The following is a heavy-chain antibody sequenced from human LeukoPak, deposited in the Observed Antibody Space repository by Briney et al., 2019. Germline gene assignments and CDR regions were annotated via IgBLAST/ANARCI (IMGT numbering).Heavy chain of an antibody. Sequence: GGSLRLSCVASGFTFSAYTMNWVRQAPGKGLEWASFISSSSTYIYYADSLKGRFTISRDNAKNSLYLQMNSLRAEDTAVYYCARDDPRWGTSGDYWGQGTLVTVSS. CDR2: ISSSSTYI. J-gene: IGHJ4*02. D-gene: IGHD7-27*01. CDR3: ARDDPRWGTSGDY. V-gene: IGHV3-21*01. CDR1: GFTFSAYT.